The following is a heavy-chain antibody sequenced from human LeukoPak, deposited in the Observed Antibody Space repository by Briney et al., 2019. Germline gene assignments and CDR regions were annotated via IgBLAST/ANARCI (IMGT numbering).Heavy chain of an antibody. CDR1: GGSISSYY. CDR3: ARVPAATRGAWWFDP. D-gene: IGHD2-2*01. V-gene: IGHV4-59*01. CDR2: IYYSGST. J-gene: IGHJ5*02. Sequence: KPSETLSLTCTVSGGSISSYYWSWIRQSPGKGLEWIGYIYYSGSTNYNPSLKSRVTISVDTSKNQFSLKLSSVTAADTAVYYCARVPAATRGAWWFDPWGQGTLVTVSS.